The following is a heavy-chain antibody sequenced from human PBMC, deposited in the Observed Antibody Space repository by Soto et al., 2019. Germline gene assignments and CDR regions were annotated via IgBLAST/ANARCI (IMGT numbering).Heavy chain of an antibody. D-gene: IGHD6-13*01. Sequence: GGSLRLSCAASGFTFRSYGMHWVRQAPGKGLEWVAVIWYDGSNKYYADSVKGRFTISRDNSKNTLFLQLNSLRAEDTAVYYCTKDRSSTLDGMDVWGQGXTVTVPS. CDR1: GFTFRSYG. V-gene: IGHV3-33*06. CDR2: IWYDGSNK. CDR3: TKDRSSTLDGMDV. J-gene: IGHJ6*02.